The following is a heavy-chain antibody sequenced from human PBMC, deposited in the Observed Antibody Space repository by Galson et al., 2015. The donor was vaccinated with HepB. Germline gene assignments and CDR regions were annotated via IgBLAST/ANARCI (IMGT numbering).Heavy chain of an antibody. CDR2: IYWDDDK. Sequence: PALVKPTQTLTLTCTFSGFSLSTSGVGVGWIRQPPGKALEWLALIYWDDDKRYSPSLKSRLTITKDTSKNQVVLTMTNMDPVDTATYYCAHMDDRYCNGGTCRPFFDYWGQGTLVTVSS. CDR1: GFSLSTSGVG. V-gene: IGHV2-5*02. CDR3: AHMDDRYCNGGTCRPFFDY. D-gene: IGHD2-15*01. J-gene: IGHJ4*02.